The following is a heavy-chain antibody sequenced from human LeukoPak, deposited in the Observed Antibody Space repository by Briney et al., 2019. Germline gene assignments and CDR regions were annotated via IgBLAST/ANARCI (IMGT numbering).Heavy chain of an antibody. CDR3: ARKGGFDY. D-gene: IGHD2-15*01. CDR1: GFTFSSYE. Sequence: GGSLRLSCAASGFTFSSYEMNWVRQAPGKGLEWVSYISGSGTTIYYADSVKGRFTIPRDTAKNSLYLQMNSLRAEDTAVYYCARKGGFDYWGQGTLVTVSS. V-gene: IGHV3-48*03. CDR2: ISGSGTTI. J-gene: IGHJ4*02.